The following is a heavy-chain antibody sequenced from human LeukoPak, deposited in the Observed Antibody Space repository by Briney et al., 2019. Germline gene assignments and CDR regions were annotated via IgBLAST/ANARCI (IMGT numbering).Heavy chain of an antibody. V-gene: IGHV4-59*01. D-gene: IGHD2-2*01. CDR3: ARDLGVVVPAAIFDP. CDR2: IYYSGST. J-gene: IGHJ5*02. CDR1: GGSISSYY. Sequence: PSETLSLTCTVSGGSISSYYWSWIRQPPGKGLEWIGYIYYSGSTNYNPSLKSRVTISGDTSKNQFSLKLSSVTAADTAVYYCARDLGVVVPAAIFDPWGQGTLVTVSS.